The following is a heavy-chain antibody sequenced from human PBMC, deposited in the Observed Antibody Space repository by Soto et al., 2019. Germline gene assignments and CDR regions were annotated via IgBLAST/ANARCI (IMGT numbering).Heavy chain of an antibody. V-gene: IGHV4-34*01. D-gene: IGHD2-2*01. CDR2: INHSGST. J-gene: IGHJ6*02. CDR1: GGSFSGYY. Sequence: QVQLQQWGAGLLKPSETLSLTCAVYGGSFSGYYWSWIRQPPGKGLEWIVEINHSGSTNYNPSLKTRLTISVDTSQNQFSLKLSSVTAADTAVYYCGGDIVVVPAAISRYGMDVWGQGTTVTVSS. CDR3: GGDIVVVPAAISRYGMDV.